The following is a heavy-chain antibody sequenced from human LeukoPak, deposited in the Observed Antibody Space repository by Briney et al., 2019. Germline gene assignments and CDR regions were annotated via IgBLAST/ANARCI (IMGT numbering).Heavy chain of an antibody. CDR1: GFTFDDYA. J-gene: IGHJ4*02. CDR3: ARSQRKDQLLFGYYFDY. CDR2: ISWNSDRT. D-gene: IGHD2-2*01. V-gene: IGHV3-9*03. Sequence: GRSLRLSCAASGFTFDDYAMHWVRQAPGKGLEWVSGISWNSDRTDYADSVKGRFTISRDNAKNSLYLQMNSLRAEDMAFYYCARSQRKDQLLFGYYFDYWGQGALVAVSS.